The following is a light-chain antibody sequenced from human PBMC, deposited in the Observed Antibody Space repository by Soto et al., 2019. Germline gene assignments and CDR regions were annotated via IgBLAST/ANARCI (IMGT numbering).Light chain of an antibody. CDR3: QAYDSSLTSYV. V-gene: IGLV1-40*01. J-gene: IGLJ1*01. CDR2: GNS. CDR1: SSNIGAGYD. Sequence: QSVLTQPPSVSGAPGQRVTISCTGSSSNIGAGYDVHWYQQLPGTAPKLLIYGNSNRPSGVPDRFSGSKSGTSASLAITGLTAEDEAYYYCQAYDSSLTSYVFGTGTKLTVL.